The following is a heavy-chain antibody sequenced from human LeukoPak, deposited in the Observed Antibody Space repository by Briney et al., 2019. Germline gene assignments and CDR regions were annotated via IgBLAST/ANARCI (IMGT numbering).Heavy chain of an antibody. V-gene: IGHV1-2*02. CDR1: GYTFTGYY. J-gene: IGHJ5*02. D-gene: IGHD3-3*01. CDR3: ARPLGVVIPYNWFDP. Sequence: ASVKVSCKASGYTFTGYYMHWARQAPGQGLEWMGWINPNSGGTNYAQKFQGRVTMTRDTSISTAYMELSRLRSDDTAVYYCARPLGVVIPYNWFDPWGQGTLVTVSS. CDR2: INPNSGGT.